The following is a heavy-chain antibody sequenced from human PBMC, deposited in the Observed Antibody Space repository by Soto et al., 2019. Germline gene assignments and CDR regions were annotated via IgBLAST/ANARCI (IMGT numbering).Heavy chain of an antibody. J-gene: IGHJ5*02. CDR3: AGQTFTIAAASYGRSNWFDP. D-gene: IGHD6-25*01. Sequence: TCAVSGYSISSGYYWGWIRQPPGKGLEWIGSIYHSGSTYYNPSLKSRVTISVDTSKNQFSLKLSSVTAADTAVYYCAGQTFTIAAASYGRSNWFDPWGPGTLVTVSS. CDR1: GYSISSGYY. V-gene: IGHV4-38-2*01. CDR2: IYHSGST.